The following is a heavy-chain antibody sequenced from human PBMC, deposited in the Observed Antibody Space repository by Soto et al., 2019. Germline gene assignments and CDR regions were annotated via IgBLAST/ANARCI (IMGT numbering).Heavy chain of an antibody. CDR3: ARDIVVVVAANSVSGWFDP. CDR2: INAGNGNT. J-gene: IGHJ5*02. CDR1: GYTFTSYA. D-gene: IGHD2-15*01. V-gene: IGHV1-3*01. Sequence: GASVKVSCKASGYTFTSYAMHCVRQAPGQRLEWMGWINAGNGNTKYSQKFQGRVTITRDTSASTAYMELSSLRSEDTAVYYCARDIVVVVAANSVSGWFDPWGQGTLVTVSS.